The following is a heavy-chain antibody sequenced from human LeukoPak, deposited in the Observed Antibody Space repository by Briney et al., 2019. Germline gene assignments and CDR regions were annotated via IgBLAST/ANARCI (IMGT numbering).Heavy chain of an antibody. V-gene: IGHV4-39*01. CDR1: GGSISSCGYY. CDR3: ARHADTAASGTPTAFDI. D-gene: IGHD6-13*01. CDR2: VHCSGST. Sequence: PSETLSLTCTVSGGSISSCGYYWGWIRQPPGRGLEWIGSVHCSGSTYYSPSLKSRVTISVDTSKKQIYMKLGSVTAADTAVYYCARHADTAASGTPTAFDIWGQGTMVTASS. J-gene: IGHJ3*02.